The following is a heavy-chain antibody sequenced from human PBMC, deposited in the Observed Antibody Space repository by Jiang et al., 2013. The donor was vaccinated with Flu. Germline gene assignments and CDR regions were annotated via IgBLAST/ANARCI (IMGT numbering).Heavy chain of an antibody. CDR1: GYTFTGYY. D-gene: IGHD3-3*01. CDR2: INPNSGGT. CDR3: ARERAVHDFWSGYNSLYNWFDP. J-gene: IGHJ5*02. V-gene: IGHV1-2*04. Sequence: GAEVKKPGASVKVSCKASGYTFTGYYMHWVRQAPGQGLEWMGWINPNSGGTNYAQKFQGWVTMTRDTSISTAYMELSSLRSEDTAVYYCARERAVHDFWSGYNSLYNWFDPWGQG.